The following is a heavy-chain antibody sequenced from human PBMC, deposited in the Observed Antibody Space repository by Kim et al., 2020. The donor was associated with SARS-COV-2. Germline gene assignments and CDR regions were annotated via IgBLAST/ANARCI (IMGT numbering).Heavy chain of an antibody. CDR3: VGSTDWYGAFDS. J-gene: IGHJ4*02. V-gene: IGHV3-23*01. Sequence: GGSLRLSCAASTLTYTRYVMTWVRQAPGKGLEWVSSVSGSDGSAYYADSVKGRFTSSRDNSKSTLYLQMNSLTAEDTAVYYCVGSTDWYGAFDSWGQGT. CDR1: TLTYTRYV. D-gene: IGHD3-9*01. CDR2: VSGSDGSA.